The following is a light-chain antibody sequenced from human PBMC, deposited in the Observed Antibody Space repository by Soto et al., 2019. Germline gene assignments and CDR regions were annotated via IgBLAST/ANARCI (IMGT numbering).Light chain of an antibody. J-gene: IGLJ7*01. CDR3: SAHAGSDNYVL. V-gene: IGLV2-8*01. Sequence: QSALTQPPSASGSPGQSVTISCTGSSSDIGGSNLVSWYQQHPGKAPKPIIYEVTARPSGVPDRFSGSKSGNTASLTVSGLQAEDEADYYCSAHAGSDNYVLFGGGTQLTVL. CDR2: EVT. CDR1: SSDIGGSNL.